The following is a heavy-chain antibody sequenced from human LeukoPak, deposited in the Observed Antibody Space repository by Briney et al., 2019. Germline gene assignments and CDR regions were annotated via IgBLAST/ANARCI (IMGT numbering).Heavy chain of an antibody. Sequence: EPGGSLRLSCAASGFTFSSYSMNWVRQAPGKGLEWVSSISSSSSYIYYADSVKGRFTISRDNPKNSLYLQMSSLRAEDTAVYYCARASNYYFGPIDIWGQGTMVTVSS. CDR3: ARASNYYFGPIDI. V-gene: IGHV3-21*01. CDR1: GFTFSSYS. D-gene: IGHD3-10*01. J-gene: IGHJ3*02. CDR2: ISSSSSYI.